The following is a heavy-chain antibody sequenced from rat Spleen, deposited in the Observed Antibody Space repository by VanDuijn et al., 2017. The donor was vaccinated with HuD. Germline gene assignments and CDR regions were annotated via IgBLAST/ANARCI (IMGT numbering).Heavy chain of an antibody. J-gene: IGHJ3*01. Sequence: EVQLVESGGGLVQPGRSLKLSCAASGFTFSDYAMAWVRQAPKKGLEWVATITSGGSNTYYPDSVKGRFTISRENAKSTLYLQMDSLRSEDTATYYCARQYYGYTDWGQGTLVTVSS. CDR3: ARQYYGYTD. V-gene: IGHV5-17*01. CDR1: GFTFSDYA. D-gene: IGHD1-9*01. CDR2: ITSGGSNT.